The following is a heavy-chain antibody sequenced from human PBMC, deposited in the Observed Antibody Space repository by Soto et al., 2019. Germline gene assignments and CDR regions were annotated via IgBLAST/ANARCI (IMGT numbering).Heavy chain of an antibody. J-gene: IGHJ5*01. CDR1: GDSISTVDYF. D-gene: IGHD2-15*01. CDR3: ARGRYCLTGRCFPNWFDS. Sequence: SETLSLTCSVSGDSISTVDYFWAWIRQPPGQALEYIGYIYKSTTTYYDPSFESRVAISLDTSKSQFSLTVTSVTAADTAVYFCARGRYCLTGRCFPNWFDSWGQGTLVTVS. CDR2: IYKSTTT. V-gene: IGHV4-30-4*01.